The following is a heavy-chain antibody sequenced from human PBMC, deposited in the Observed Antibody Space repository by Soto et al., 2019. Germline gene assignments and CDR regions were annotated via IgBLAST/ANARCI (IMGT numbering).Heavy chain of an antibody. Sequence: ASVKVSCKASGYTFTGYYMHWVRQAPGQGLEWMGWINPNSGGTNYAQKFQGRVTMTRDTSISTAYMELSRLRSDDTAVYYCGRDGIFGVVITPNWFDPWGQGTLVTVSS. CDR1: GYTFTGYY. V-gene: IGHV1-2*02. CDR2: INPNSGGT. D-gene: IGHD3-3*01. CDR3: GRDGIFGVVITPNWFDP. J-gene: IGHJ5*02.